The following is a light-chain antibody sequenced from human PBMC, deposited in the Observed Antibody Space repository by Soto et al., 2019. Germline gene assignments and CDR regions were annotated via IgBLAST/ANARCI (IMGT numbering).Light chain of an antibody. CDR1: QSISSY. J-gene: IGKJ2*01. CDR2: TAS. Sequence: DIQMTQSPSSLCASVGDRVTIICRASQSISSYLNWYQQKPGKAPKLLIYTASSLQSGVPSRFSGSGSGTDFTLTISSLQPEDFATYFCQQSYSTPYTFGQGTKLEIK. V-gene: IGKV1-39*01. CDR3: QQSYSTPYT.